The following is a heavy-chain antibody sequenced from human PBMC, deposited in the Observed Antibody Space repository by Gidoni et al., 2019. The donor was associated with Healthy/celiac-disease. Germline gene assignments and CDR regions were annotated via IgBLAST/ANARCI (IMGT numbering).Heavy chain of an antibody. D-gene: IGHD5-18*01. Sequence: QVQLVESGGGLVKPGGSLRLSCAASGFTFRDYYMGWIRQAPGKGLEWVSYISSSSSYTNYADSVKGRFTISRDNAKNSLYLQMNSLRAEDTAVYYCARVARDTAMVSSGFDYWGQGTLVTVSS. V-gene: IGHV3-11*06. CDR3: ARVARDTAMVSSGFDY. CDR2: ISSSSSYT. CDR1: GFTFRDYY. J-gene: IGHJ4*02.